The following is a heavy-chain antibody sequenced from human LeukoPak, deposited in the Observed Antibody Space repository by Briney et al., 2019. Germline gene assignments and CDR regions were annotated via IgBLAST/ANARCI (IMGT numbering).Heavy chain of an antibody. Sequence: ASVKVSCRASGYTFTNYGVDWVRQAPGQGLEWMGWINTNTRNPTYAQGFTGRFVFSLDTSLSTAYQQISSLKAEDTAVYYCARDKYQLPYEIDYWGQGTLVTVSS. V-gene: IGHV7-4-1*02. D-gene: IGHD2-2*01. J-gene: IGHJ4*02. CDR1: GYTFTNYG. CDR2: INTNTRNP. CDR3: ARDKYQLPYEIDY.